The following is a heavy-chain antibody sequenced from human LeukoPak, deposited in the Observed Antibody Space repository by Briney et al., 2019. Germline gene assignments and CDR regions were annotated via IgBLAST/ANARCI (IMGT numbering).Heavy chain of an antibody. J-gene: IGHJ6*02. V-gene: IGHV3-23*01. CDR2: ISGSGGST. CDR3: AKDRQDLPYYDFWSGYYTFSDYYGMDV. Sequence: PGGSLRLSCAASGFTFSSYAMSWVRQAPGKGLEWVSAISGSGGSTYYADSVKGRFTITRDNSKNTLYLQMNSLRAEDTAVYYCAKDRQDLPYYDFWSGYYTFSDYYGMDVWGQGTTVTVSS. D-gene: IGHD3-3*01. CDR1: GFTFSSYA.